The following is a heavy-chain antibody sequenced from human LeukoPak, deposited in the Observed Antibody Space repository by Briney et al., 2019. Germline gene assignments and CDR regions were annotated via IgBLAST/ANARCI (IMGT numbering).Heavy chain of an antibody. CDR2: IKQDGGEK. V-gene: IGHV3-7*01. D-gene: IGHD3-22*01. Sequence: GGSLRLSGAASGFTYSSYWMSWVRQAPGKGLEWVANIKQDGGEKYYVDSVKGRFTISRDNAKNSLYPQMNSLRAEDTAVYYCARVYTMIVVYDAFDIWGQGTMVTVSS. CDR1: GFTYSSYW. J-gene: IGHJ3*02. CDR3: ARVYTMIVVYDAFDI.